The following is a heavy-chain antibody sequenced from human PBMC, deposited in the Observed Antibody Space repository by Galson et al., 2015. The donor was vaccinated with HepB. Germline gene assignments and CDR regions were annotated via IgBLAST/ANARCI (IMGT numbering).Heavy chain of an antibody. Sequence: SLRLSCAASGFTFETYAMHWVRQAPGKGLEWVFGIGGSGADTYYADSVKGRFTISRDNSKNTLYLQMNSLRAEDTAVYYCASLGYSSSWYRYGMDVWGQGTTVTVSS. CDR2: IGGSGADT. V-gene: IGHV3-23*01. J-gene: IGHJ6*02. D-gene: IGHD6-13*01. CDR1: GFTFETYA. CDR3: ASLGYSSSWYRYGMDV.